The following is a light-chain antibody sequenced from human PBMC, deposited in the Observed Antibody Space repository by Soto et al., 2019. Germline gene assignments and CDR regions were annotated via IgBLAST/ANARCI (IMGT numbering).Light chain of an antibody. J-gene: IGKJ1*01. CDR3: QHYNSYSEA. CDR1: QDIRHF. V-gene: IGKV1-5*03. CDR2: KAS. Sequence: DIQMTQSPSSLSASVGDRVTISCQASQDIRHFLSWYQQKPGKAPKLLIYKASTLKSGVPSRFSGSGSGTEFTLTISSLQPDDFATYYCQHYNSYSEAFGQGTKVDI.